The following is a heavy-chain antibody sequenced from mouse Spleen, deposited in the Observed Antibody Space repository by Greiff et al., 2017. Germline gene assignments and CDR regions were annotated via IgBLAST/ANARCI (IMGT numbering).Heavy chain of an antibody. CDR1: GFTFSSYG. J-gene: IGHJ2*01. V-gene: IGHV5-6-3*01. Sequence: EVQLVESGGGLVQPGGSLKLSCAASGFTFSSYGMSWVRQTPDKRLELVATINSNGGSTYYPDSVKGRFTISRDNAKNTLYLQMSSLKSEDTAMYYCARVYYDYNYFDYWGQGTTLTVSS. CDR2: INSNGGST. CDR3: ARVYYDYNYFDY. D-gene: IGHD2-4*01.